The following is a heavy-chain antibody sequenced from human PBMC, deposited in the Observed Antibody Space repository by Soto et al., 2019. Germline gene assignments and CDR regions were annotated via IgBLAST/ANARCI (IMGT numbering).Heavy chain of an antibody. Sequence: GGSLRLSCAASGFTFSSYSMNWVRQAPGKGLEWVSYISSSSSTIYYADSVKGRFTISRDNAKNSLYLQMNSLRAEDTAVYYCARDPCDYIWGSYALYYYYCMDGWGKVPTFT. CDR2: ISSSSSTI. V-gene: IGHV3-48*01. J-gene: IGHJ6*03. D-gene: IGHD3-16*01. CDR1: GFTFSSYS. CDR3: ARDPCDYIWGSYALYYYYCMDG.